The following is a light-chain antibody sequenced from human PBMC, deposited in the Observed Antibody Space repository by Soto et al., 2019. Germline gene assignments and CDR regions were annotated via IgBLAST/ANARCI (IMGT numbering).Light chain of an antibody. CDR3: CSYAGSSDV. J-gene: IGLJ1*01. V-gene: IGLV2-11*01. CDR1: SSDVGGYNY. Sequence: QSALTQPRSVSGSPGQSVTISCTGTSSDVGGYNYVSWYQQHPGKAPKLMIYDVSNRPSGVPDRFSGSKSGNTASLTISGLQAEDEADYYCCSYAGSSDVFGTGTKLTVL. CDR2: DVS.